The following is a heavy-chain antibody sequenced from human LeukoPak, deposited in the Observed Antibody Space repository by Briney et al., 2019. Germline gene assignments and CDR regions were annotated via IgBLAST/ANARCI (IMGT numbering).Heavy chain of an antibody. CDR3: ARDGVYCSGGSCYSEYYFDY. V-gene: IGHV4-4*07. J-gene: IGHJ4*02. CDR2: IYTSGST. Sequence: PSETLSLTCTVSGGSISSYYWSWIRQPAGKGLEWIGRIYTSGSTNYNPFLKSRVTMSVDTSKNQFSLKLSSVTAADTAVYYCARDGVYCSGGSCYSEYYFDYWGQGTLVTVSS. CDR1: GGSISSYY. D-gene: IGHD2-15*01.